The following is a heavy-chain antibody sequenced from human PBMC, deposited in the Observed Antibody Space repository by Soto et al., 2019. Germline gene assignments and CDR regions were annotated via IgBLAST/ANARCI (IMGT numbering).Heavy chain of an antibody. J-gene: IGHJ2*01. CDR3: ARPKGIAPAVWYFDL. CDR1: GDFISSHY. V-gene: IGHV4-59*08. Sequence: QVQLQESGPGLVKPSETLSLTCTVSGDFISSHYWSWIRQPPGKGLKWIGYVYRDGKTDSSPSLKSRVTISLDTSKNQISLSLTSVTAADTAVYYCARPKGIAPAVWYFDLWGRGTLVTVSS. CDR2: VYRDGKT. D-gene: IGHD2-15*01.